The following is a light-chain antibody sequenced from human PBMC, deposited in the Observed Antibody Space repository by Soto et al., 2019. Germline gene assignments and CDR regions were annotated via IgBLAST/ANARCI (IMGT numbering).Light chain of an antibody. Sequence: DIQMTQSPSTLSAFVGDRVIITCQASQSISGWLAWSQQKPGKAPKLLIFDASTLESGVPSRFSGSGSGTEFTLTISSLQPDDFATYYCQQYSSYPWTFGQGTKVDI. CDR2: DAS. V-gene: IGKV1-5*01. CDR1: QSISGW. J-gene: IGKJ1*01. CDR3: QQYSSYPWT.